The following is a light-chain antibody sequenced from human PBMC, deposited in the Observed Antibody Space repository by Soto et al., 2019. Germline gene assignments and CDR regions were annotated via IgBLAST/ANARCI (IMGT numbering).Light chain of an antibody. CDR1: QSVSSIY. J-gene: IGKJ1*01. Sequence: EIVLTQSPGTLSLSPGERATLSCRASQSVSSIYLAWYQHKPGQAPRLLIYGASSRATGIPDRFSGSGSGTDFTLTISRLEPEDFAVYYCQHYGSSPWTFGQGTKVDIK. CDR2: GAS. V-gene: IGKV3-20*01. CDR3: QHYGSSPWT.